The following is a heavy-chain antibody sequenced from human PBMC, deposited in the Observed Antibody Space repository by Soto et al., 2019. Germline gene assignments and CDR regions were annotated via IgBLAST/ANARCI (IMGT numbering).Heavy chain of an antibody. CDR2: IRSKANSYAT. Sequence: EVQLVESGGGLVQPGGSLKLSCAASGFTFSGSAMHWVRQASGKGLEWVGRIRSKANSYATAYAASVKGRFTISRDDSKNTAYLQMNSLKTEDTAMYFCVEVAAQGWGQGTLVTVSS. D-gene: IGHD2-15*01. CDR3: VEVAAQG. V-gene: IGHV3-73*02. CDR1: GFTFSGSA. J-gene: IGHJ4*02.